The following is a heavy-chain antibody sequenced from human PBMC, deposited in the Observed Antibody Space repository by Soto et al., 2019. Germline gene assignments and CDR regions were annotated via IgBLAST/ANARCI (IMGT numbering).Heavy chain of an antibody. J-gene: IGHJ4*02. CDR3: ARDDTMVRGVLGY. V-gene: IGHV3-30-3*01. D-gene: IGHD3-10*01. CDR2: ISYDGGNK. Sequence: GGSLRLSCAASGFTFSSYAMHWVRQAPGKGLEWVAVISYDGGNKYYADSVKGRFTISRDNSKNTLYLQMNSLRAEDTAVYYCARDDTMVRGVLGYWGQGTLVTVSS. CDR1: GFTFSSYA.